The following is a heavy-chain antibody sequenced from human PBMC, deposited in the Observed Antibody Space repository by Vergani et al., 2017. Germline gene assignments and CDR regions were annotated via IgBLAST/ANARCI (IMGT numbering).Heavy chain of an antibody. CDR1: GYTFTSYY. D-gene: IGHD1-26*01. Sequence: QVQLVQSGAEVKKPGASVKVSCKASGYTFTSYYMNWVRQAPGQGLEWMGIINPSGGSTSYAQKFQGRVTMTRDTSTRTVYMELSSLRSEDTAVYYCARVSRELLLVDYWGQGTLVTVSS. CDR2: INPSGGST. J-gene: IGHJ4*02. V-gene: IGHV1-46*01. CDR3: ARVSRELLLVDY.